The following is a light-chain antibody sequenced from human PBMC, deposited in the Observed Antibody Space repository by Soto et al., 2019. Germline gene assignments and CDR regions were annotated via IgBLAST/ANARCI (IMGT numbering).Light chain of an antibody. CDR1: SSDIGFYDF. CDR3: SSYTTTSTLWV. J-gene: IGLJ3*02. CDR2: EVS. V-gene: IGLV2-14*01. Sequence: QSVLTQPASVSGSPGQSITISCTGTSSDIGFYDFVSWFQQRPGKAPKLMIYEVSNRPSGISNRFSGSKSGNTASLTISGLQADDEADYYCSSYTTTSTLWVFGGGTQLTVL.